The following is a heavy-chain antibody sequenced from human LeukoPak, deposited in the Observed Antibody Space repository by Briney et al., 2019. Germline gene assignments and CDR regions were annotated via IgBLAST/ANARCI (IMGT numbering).Heavy chain of an antibody. V-gene: IGHV3-23*01. CDR2: ITSRDGTT. Sequence: PGGSLRLSCEESGFTFSIYAMSWVRQTPGKGLQWVSSITSRDGTTYYADSVKGRFTISRDNSENTLYLRMSSLRAEDTAIYYCARDRPNYYGSDGHYYRRDGDHWGQGTLVTVSS. J-gene: IGHJ5*02. D-gene: IGHD3-22*01. CDR1: GFTFSIYA. CDR3: ARDRPNYYGSDGHYYRRDGDH.